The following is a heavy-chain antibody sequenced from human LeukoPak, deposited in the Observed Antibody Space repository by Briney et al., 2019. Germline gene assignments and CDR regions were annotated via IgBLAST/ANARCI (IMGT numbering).Heavy chain of an antibody. D-gene: IGHD3-22*01. V-gene: IGHV3-23*01. Sequence: GGSLRLSCAVSGITLSNYGMSWVRQAPGKGLEGVAGISDRGSRTNYADSVKGRFTISTDHPKNTLYLQMNSLRVEDTAVYFCAKRGVVIRVILVGFHKEAYYFDSWGQGALVTVSS. CDR3: AKRGVVIRVILVGFHKEAYYFDS. CDR1: GITLSNYG. J-gene: IGHJ4*02. CDR2: ISDRGSRT.